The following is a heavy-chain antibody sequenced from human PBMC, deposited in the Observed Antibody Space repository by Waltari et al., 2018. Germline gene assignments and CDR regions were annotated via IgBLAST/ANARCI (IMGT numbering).Heavy chain of an antibody. V-gene: IGHV3-74*01. J-gene: IGHJ6*02. CDR3: ARAEPKRGYSSSYYYYGMDV. Sequence: EVQLVESGGGLVQPGGSLRLSCAASGFTFSSYWMHWVRQAPGTVLGWVSRINSDGSSTSYADSVKGRFTISRDNAKNTLYLQMNSLRAEDTAVYYCARAEPKRGYSSSYYYYGMDVWGQGTTVTVSS. CDR1: GFTFSSYW. D-gene: IGHD5-18*01. CDR2: INSDGSST.